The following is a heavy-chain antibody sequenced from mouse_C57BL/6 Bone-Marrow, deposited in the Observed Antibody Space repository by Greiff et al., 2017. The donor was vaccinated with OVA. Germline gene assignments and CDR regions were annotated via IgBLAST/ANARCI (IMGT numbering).Heavy chain of an antibody. CDR3: ARGNWDPPWFAY. V-gene: IGHV1-53*01. J-gene: IGHJ3*01. CDR2: INPSNGGT. Sequence: QVQLQQPGTELVKPGASVKLSCKASGYTFTSYWMHWVKQRPGQGLEWIGNINPSNGGTIYNQKLKGKATLTVDKSSSTAYMELRSLTSEDTAVYYCARGNWDPPWFAYWGQGTLVTVSA. D-gene: IGHD4-1*01. CDR1: GYTFTSYW.